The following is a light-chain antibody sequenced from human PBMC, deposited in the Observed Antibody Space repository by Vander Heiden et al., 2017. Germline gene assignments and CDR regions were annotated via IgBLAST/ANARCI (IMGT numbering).Light chain of an antibody. CDR3: MQALQTPWT. J-gene: IGKJ1*01. CDR2: LGS. Sequence: DIVMTQSPLSLPVPPGEPASISCRSSQSVLHSNGYNYLDWYLQKPGQSPQLLIYLGSNRASGVPDRFSGSGSGTDFTLKISRVEAEDVGVYYCMQALQTPWTFGQGTKVEIK. CDR1: QSVLHSNGYNY. V-gene: IGKV2-28*01.